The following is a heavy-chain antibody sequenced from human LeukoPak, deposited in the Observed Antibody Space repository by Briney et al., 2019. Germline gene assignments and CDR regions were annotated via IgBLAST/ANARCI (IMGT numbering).Heavy chain of an antibody. D-gene: IGHD1-1*01. V-gene: IGHV1-18*01. CDR1: GYTFTSYG. Sequence: GASVKFSCKASGYTFTSYGISWVRQAPGQGLEWMGWISAYNGNTNYAQKLQGRVTMTTDTSTSTAYMELRSLRSDDTAVYYCARDLSTSSNWELDYWGQGTLVTVSS. CDR3: ARDLSTSSNWELDY. CDR2: ISAYNGNT. J-gene: IGHJ4*02.